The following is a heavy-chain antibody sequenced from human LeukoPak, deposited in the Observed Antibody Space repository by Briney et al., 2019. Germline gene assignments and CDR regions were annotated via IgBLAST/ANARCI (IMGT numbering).Heavy chain of an antibody. CDR1: GYTFTSYG. CDR2: ISAYNGNT. V-gene: IGHV1-18*01. Sequence: ASVKVSCKASGYTFTSYGISWVRQAPGQGLEWMGWISAYNGNTNYAQKLQGRVTMTTDTSTSTAYMEPRSLRSDDTAVYYCARGPFSSGPFDTDYWGQGTLVTVSS. D-gene: IGHD6-19*01. J-gene: IGHJ4*02. CDR3: ARGPFSSGPFDTDY.